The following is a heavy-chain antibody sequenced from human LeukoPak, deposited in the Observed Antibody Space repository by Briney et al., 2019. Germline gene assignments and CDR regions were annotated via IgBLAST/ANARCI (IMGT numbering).Heavy chain of an antibody. Sequence: SETLSLTCTVSGGSISSGGYYWSWIRQHPGKGLEWIGYIYYSGSTNYNPSLKSRVTISVDTSKNQLSLKLSSVTAADTAIYYCARAVSGRFDYWGQGTLVTVSS. CDR2: IYYSGST. D-gene: IGHD6-19*01. V-gene: IGHV4-31*03. CDR1: GGSISSGGYY. CDR3: ARAVSGRFDY. J-gene: IGHJ4*02.